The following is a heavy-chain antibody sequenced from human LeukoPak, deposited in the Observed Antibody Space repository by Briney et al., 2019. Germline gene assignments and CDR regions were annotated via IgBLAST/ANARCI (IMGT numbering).Heavy chain of an antibody. Sequence: SETLSLTCTVSGGSIRSYFWSWIRQPPGKGLEWIGYIYHSGTTHYSPSLKGRVTLSVDTSKNQFSLKLSSVTAADTALYYCARQVAAAGRIHDYWGQGTLVTVSS. V-gene: IGHV4-59*08. CDR1: GGSIRSYF. D-gene: IGHD6-13*01. J-gene: IGHJ4*02. CDR2: IYHSGTT. CDR3: ARQVAAAGRIHDY.